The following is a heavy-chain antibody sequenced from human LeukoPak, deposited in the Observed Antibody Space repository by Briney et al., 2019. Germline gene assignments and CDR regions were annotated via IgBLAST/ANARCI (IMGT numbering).Heavy chain of an antibody. CDR3: ARGSGDYYYDSSGYGSDY. J-gene: IGHJ4*02. CDR2: IYSGGST. D-gene: IGHD3-22*01. Sequence: GGSLRLSCAASGFTVSSNYMNWVRQAPGKGLEWVSVIYSGGSTYYADSVKGRFTISRDNSKNTLYLQMNSLRAEDTALYYCARGSGDYYYDSSGYGSDYWGQGTLVTVSS. CDR1: GFTVSSNY. V-gene: IGHV3-53*01.